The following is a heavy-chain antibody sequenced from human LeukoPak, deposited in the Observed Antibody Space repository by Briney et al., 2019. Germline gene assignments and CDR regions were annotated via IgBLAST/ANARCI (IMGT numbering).Heavy chain of an antibody. CDR2: INPNSGGT. V-gene: IGHV1-2*02. J-gene: IGHJ4*02. Sequence: ASVKVSCKASGYTFTGYYIHWVRQAPGQGLEWMGWINPNSGGTNYAQKLQGRVTMTTDTSTSTAYMELRSLRSDDTAVYYCARGPTGYPPDYWGQGTLVTVSS. CDR3: ARGPTGYPPDY. D-gene: IGHD1-14*01. CDR1: GYTFTGYY.